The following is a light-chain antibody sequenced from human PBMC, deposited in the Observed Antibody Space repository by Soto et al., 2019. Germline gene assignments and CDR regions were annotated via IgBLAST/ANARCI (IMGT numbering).Light chain of an antibody. CDR3: QQHSHWPSWT. J-gene: IGKJ1*01. V-gene: IGKV3-11*01. Sequence: EVVLTQSPATLSLSPGERATLSCRASENVRTFVDWYQQKPGQAPRLLIYGASNRATGIPARFSGSGSGTDFTLTISNLEPEDFAVYYCQQHSHWPSWTFGQGTRVEIQ. CDR2: GAS. CDR1: ENVRTF.